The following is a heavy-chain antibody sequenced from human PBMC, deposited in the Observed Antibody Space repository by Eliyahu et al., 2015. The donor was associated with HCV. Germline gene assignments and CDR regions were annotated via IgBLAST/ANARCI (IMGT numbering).Heavy chain of an antibody. J-gene: IGHJ4*02. CDR2: ISGSGSYT. Sequence: QVQLVESGGGLVKPGGSLXLSCAASGFTFSDYYMSWIRQAPGRGLGWVSYISGSGSYTNYPDSVKGRFTISRDNAKNSLYLQMNSLRAEDTAVYYCASYSSSSGLHYWGQGTLVTVSS. CDR1: GFTFSDYY. D-gene: IGHD6-6*01. V-gene: IGHV3-11*06. CDR3: ASYSSSSGLHY.